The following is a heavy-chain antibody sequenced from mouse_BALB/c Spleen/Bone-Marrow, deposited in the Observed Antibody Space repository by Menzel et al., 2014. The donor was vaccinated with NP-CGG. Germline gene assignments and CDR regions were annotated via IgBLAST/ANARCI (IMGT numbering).Heavy chain of an antibody. CDR2: IRNKANGYTT. J-gene: IGHJ2*01. CDR1: GFTFTDYY. V-gene: IGHV7-3*02. Sequence: EVKLMESGGGLVQPGGSLRLSCATSGFTFTDYYMNWVRQPPGKALEWLGFIRNKANGYTTEYSASVKGRFTISRDNSQRILYLQMNTLRAEDSATYHCARDSRSTVSHFDYWGQGTTLTVSS. D-gene: IGHD1-1*01. CDR3: ARDSRSTVSHFDY.